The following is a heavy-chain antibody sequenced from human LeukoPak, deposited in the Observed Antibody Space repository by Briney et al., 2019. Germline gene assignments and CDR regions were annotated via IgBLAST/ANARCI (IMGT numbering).Heavy chain of an antibody. CDR2: IYYSGST. CDR3: ARGIAARAPYYYYYMDV. CDR1: GGSISSSSYY. J-gene: IGHJ6*03. D-gene: IGHD6-13*01. Sequence: SETLSLTCTVSGGSISSSSYYWGWIRQPPGKGLEWIGSIYYSGSTYYNPSLKSRVTISVDTSKNQFSLKLSSVTAADTAVYYCARGIAARAPYYYYYMDVWGKGTTVTVSS. V-gene: IGHV4-39*07.